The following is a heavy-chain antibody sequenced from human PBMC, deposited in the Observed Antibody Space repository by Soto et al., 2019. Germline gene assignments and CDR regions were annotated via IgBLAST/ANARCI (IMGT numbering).Heavy chain of an antibody. CDR3: ARDSGQQLVRYFDY. D-gene: IGHD6-13*01. J-gene: IGHJ4*02. CDR1: GGSISSGGYY. Sequence: SETLSLTCTVSGGSISSGGYYWSWIRQHPGKGLEWIGYIYYSGSTYYNPSLKSRVTISVDRSKNQFSLKLSSVTAADTAVYYCARDSGQQLVRYFDYWGQGTLVTVSS. CDR2: IYYSGST. V-gene: IGHV4-31*03.